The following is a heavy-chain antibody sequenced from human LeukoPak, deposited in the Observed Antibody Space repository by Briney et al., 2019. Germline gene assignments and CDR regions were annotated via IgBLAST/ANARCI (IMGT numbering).Heavy chain of an antibody. Sequence: PGGSLRLSCAASGLTVSSNYMSWVRQAPGEGLEWVSVIYSGGSTYYADSVKGRFTTSRDNSKNTLYLQMNSLRAEDTAVYYCARDLAVQQWLVGFDYWGQGTLVTVSS. J-gene: IGHJ4*02. CDR1: GLTVSSNY. D-gene: IGHD6-19*01. V-gene: IGHV3-66*01. CDR2: IYSGGST. CDR3: ARDLAVQQWLVGFDY.